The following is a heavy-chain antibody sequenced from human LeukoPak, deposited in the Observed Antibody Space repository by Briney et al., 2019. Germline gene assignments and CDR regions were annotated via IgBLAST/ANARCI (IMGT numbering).Heavy chain of an antibody. Sequence: ASVKVSCKASGGTFSSYAISWVRQAPGQGLEWMGGIIPIFGTANYAQKFQGRVTITRNTSISTAYMELSSLRSEDTAVYYCARGGWYPRYWGQGTLVTVSS. V-gene: IGHV1-69*05. J-gene: IGHJ4*02. CDR2: IIPIFGTA. CDR1: GGTFSSYA. CDR3: ARGGWYPRY. D-gene: IGHD6-19*01.